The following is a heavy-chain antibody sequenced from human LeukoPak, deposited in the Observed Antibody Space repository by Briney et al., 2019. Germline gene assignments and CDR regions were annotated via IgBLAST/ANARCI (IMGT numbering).Heavy chain of an antibody. V-gene: IGHV3-48*03. J-gene: IGHJ3*02. CDR2: ISSSGSTI. Sequence: SGGSLRLSCAASGFTFSSYEMNWVRQAPGKGLEWVSYISSSGSTIYYADSVKGRFTISRDNAKNSLYLQMNSLRAEDTAVYYCARDRLTGTWREGDAFDIWGQGTMVTVSS. CDR1: GFTFSSYE. D-gene: IGHD1-20*01. CDR3: ARDRLTGTWREGDAFDI.